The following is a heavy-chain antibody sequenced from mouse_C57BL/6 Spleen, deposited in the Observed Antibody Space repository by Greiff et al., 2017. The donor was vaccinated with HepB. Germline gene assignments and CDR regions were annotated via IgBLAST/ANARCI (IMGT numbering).Heavy chain of an antibody. D-gene: IGHD1-1*01. CDR3: ERGGYGSSYEDAMDY. Sequence: EVHLVESGGGLVKPGGSLKLSCAASGFTFSDYGMHWVRQAPEKGLEWVAYISSGSSTIYYADTVKGRFTNSRDNAKNTLFLQMTSLRSEDTAMYYCERGGYGSSYEDAMDYWGQGTSVTVSS. V-gene: IGHV5-17*01. CDR1: GFTFSDYG. J-gene: IGHJ4*01. CDR2: ISSGSSTI.